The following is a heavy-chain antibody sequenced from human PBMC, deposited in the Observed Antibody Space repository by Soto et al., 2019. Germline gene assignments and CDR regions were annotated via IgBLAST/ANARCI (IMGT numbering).Heavy chain of an antibody. Sequence: GSLRLSCAASGFTFSSYWMSWVRQAPGKGLEWVANIKQDGSEKYYVDSVKGRFTISRDNAKNSLYLQMNSLRAEDTAVYYCARDTAQQWLAPGDAFDIWGQGTMVTVSS. J-gene: IGHJ3*02. CDR2: IKQDGSEK. V-gene: IGHV3-7*01. D-gene: IGHD6-19*01. CDR1: GFTFSSYW. CDR3: ARDTAQQWLAPGDAFDI.